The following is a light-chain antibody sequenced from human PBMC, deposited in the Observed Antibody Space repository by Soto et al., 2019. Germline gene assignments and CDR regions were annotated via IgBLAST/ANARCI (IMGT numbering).Light chain of an antibody. CDR1: QGISAY. CDR3: QQLISSPFT. J-gene: IGKJ3*01. V-gene: IGKV1-9*01. CDR2: LAS. Sequence: DIQLTQSPSFLSASVGDRVTITCRASQGISAYLAWYQQKPGKAPNLLIYLASTLQSGVPSRFSGSGSGTEFTLTISSLQPEDFATYYCQQLISSPFTFGPGTKVDIK.